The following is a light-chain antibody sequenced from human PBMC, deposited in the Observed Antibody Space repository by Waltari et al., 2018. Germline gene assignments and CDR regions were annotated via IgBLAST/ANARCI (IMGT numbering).Light chain of an antibody. Sequence: QSVLTQPPSLSGAPGQRVTISCPGSSSNIGAGSGVQLSQQFPGTAPKLLIYDNTNRPSGVPARFSGSKSGTSASLAITGLQAEDEADYYCQSYDSSLRGFYVFGTGTKVTV. V-gene: IGLV1-40*01. CDR1: SSNIGAGSG. CDR3: QSYDSSLRGFYV. CDR2: DNT. J-gene: IGLJ1*01.